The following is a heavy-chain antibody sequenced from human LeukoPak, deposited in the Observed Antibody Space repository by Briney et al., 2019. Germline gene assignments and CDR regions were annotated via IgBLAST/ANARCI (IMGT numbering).Heavy chain of an antibody. CDR1: GYTFTGYY. D-gene: IGHD3-3*01. Sequence: ASVKVSCKASGYTFTGYYMHWVRQAPGQGLEWMGWINPNSGGTNYAQKFQGWVTMTRDTSISTAYMELSRLRSDGTAVYYCARGGFWSGYQVDYWGQGTLVTVSS. CDR3: ARGGFWSGYQVDY. V-gene: IGHV1-2*04. CDR2: INPNSGGT. J-gene: IGHJ4*02.